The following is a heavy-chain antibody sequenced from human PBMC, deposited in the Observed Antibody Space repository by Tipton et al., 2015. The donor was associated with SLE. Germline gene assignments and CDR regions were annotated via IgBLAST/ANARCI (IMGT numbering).Heavy chain of an antibody. CDR2: IDYTGST. CDR3: ARLRENYDILTGYYDGSVFDY. Sequence: LRLSCTASGVSINSHHWSWVRQPPGKGLEWIGYIDYTGSTKYNPSLRSRVTISLDKSKSQFSLNLRSVTAADTAVYYCARLRENYDILTGYYDGSVFDYWGQGIQVTVSS. D-gene: IGHD3-9*01. CDR1: GVSINSHH. V-gene: IGHV4-59*11. J-gene: IGHJ4*02.